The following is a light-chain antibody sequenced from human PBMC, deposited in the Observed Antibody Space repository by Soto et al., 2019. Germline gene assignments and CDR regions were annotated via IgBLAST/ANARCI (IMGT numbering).Light chain of an antibody. CDR3: SSYTSSRTLV. CDR2: DVS. CDR1: SSDVGNYNY. Sequence: QSVLTQPASVSGSPGQSITISCTGTSSDVGNYNYVSWYQQHPGKAHKLMIYDVSNRPSGVSNRFSGSKSGNTASLTISGLQAEDEADYYCSSYTSSRTLVFGTGTKVTVL. V-gene: IGLV2-14*01. J-gene: IGLJ1*01.